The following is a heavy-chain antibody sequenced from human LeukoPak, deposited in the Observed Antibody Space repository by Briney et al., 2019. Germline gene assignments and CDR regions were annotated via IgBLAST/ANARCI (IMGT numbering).Heavy chain of an antibody. V-gene: IGHV3-11*03. J-gene: IGHJ5*02. CDR1: GFTFSDYY. D-gene: IGHD6-13*01. Sequence: GGSLRLSCAASGFTFSDYYMSWIRQAPGKGLEWVSYISSSSSYTNYADSVKGRFTISRDNAKNSLYLQINSLRAEDTAVYYCARGPGIAAAGTGYNWFDPWGQGTLVTVSS. CDR3: ARGPGIAAAGTGYNWFDP. CDR2: ISSSSSYT.